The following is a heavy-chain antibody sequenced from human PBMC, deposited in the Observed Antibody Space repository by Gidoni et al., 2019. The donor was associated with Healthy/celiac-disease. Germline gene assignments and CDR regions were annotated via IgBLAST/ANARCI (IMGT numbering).Heavy chain of an antibody. D-gene: IGHD2-15*01. CDR2: INPLFSTT. CDR1: GGTFRSYA. J-gene: IGHJ3*02. Sequence: QVQVVQSGAEVTKPGSSVRVSCKASGGTFRSYAISWVRQAPGQGLEWMGGINPLFSTTSYSQKFQDRVTITADESTSTAYMELSSLSFEDTAVYFCARRLALGAFDIWGQGTMVTVSS. CDR3: ARRLALGAFDI. V-gene: IGHV1-69*01.